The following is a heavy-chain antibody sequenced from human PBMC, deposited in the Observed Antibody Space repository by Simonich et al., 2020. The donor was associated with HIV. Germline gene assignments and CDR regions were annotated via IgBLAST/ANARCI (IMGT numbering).Heavy chain of an antibody. V-gene: IGHV4-34*01. D-gene: IGHD6-13*01. CDR1: GGSFSGYN. CDR3: ARLTAGGLGEYFQH. CDR2: INHSGST. Sequence: QVQLQQWGAGLLKPSETLSLTCAVYGGSFSGYNWSWIRQPPGKGLECIGEINHSGSTNYNPSLKSRVNISVDPSKNQFSLKLSSVTAADTAVYYCARLTAGGLGEYFQHWGQGTLVTVSS. J-gene: IGHJ1*01.